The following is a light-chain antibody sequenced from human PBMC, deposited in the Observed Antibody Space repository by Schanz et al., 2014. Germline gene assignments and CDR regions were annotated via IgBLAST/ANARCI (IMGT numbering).Light chain of an antibody. CDR3: SSFGGSNNPPWV. V-gene: IGLV1-40*01. CDR2: DSS. Sequence: QSVLTQPPSVSGAPGQRVTISCTGSSSNIGAGYDVHWYQHLPGAAPKLLIYDSSNRPSGVPDRFSGSKSGTSVSLAITGLQAEDEADYYCSSFGGSNNPPWVFGGGTKVTVL. CDR1: SSNIGAGYD. J-gene: IGLJ3*02.